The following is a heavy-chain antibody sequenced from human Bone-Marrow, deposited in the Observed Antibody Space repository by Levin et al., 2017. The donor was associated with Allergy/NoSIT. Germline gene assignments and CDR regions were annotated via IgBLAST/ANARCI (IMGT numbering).Heavy chain of an antibody. V-gene: IGHV3-15*01. Sequence: PGGSLRLSCAASGFTFNNAWMSWVRQTPGKGLEWVGRIKSKTDGGTTDYAAPVKDRFTISRDDSKDTVFLQLNSLNTEDDAVYYCTSSRHPHYYDSSGYYRGIDFWGQGTLVTVSS. J-gene: IGHJ4*03. CDR1: GFTFNNAW. D-gene: IGHD3-22*01. CDR2: IKSKTDGGTT. CDR3: TSSRHPHYYDSSGYYRGIDF.